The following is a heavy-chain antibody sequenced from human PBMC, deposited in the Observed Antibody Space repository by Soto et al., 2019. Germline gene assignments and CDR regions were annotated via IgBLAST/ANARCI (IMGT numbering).Heavy chain of an antibody. J-gene: IGHJ4*02. CDR1: GFSFSDYT. Sequence: GGSLRLSCAASGFSFSDYTMSWVRQAPGKGLEWVSVISESGGSTHYADSVRGRFTVSRDNSKNSLSLRMNSLRDEDTAVYFCAKRSPYSSGWYSPIFDYWGQGALVTVSS. D-gene: IGHD6-13*01. V-gene: IGHV3-23*01. CDR2: ISESGGST. CDR3: AKRSPYSSGWYSPIFDY.